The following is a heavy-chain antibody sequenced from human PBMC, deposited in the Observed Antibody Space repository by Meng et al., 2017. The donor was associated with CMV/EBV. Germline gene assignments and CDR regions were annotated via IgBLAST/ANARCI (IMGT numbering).Heavy chain of an antibody. J-gene: IGHJ5*02. CDR2: MNPNSGNT. V-gene: IGHV1-8*01. CDR3: AGGNIVVVPAAIGWFDP. D-gene: IGHD2-2*01. Sequence: ASVQVSCKASGYTFTSYDINWVRQATGQGLEWMGWMNPNSGNTGYAQKFQGRVTMTRNTSISTAYMQLSSLRSEDTAVYYCAGGNIVVVPAAIGWFDPWGQGTLVTVSS. CDR1: GYTFTSYD.